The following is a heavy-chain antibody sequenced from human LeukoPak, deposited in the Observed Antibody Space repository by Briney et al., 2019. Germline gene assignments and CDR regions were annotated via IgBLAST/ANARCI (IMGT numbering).Heavy chain of an antibody. CDR2: INHSGSN. V-gene: IGHV4-34*01. D-gene: IGHD2-2*01. Sequence: SHSLSLTCAVYGGSFSGYYWSWIRQPPGKGLEWIGEINHSGSNNYNPTVKRRVTISVDTSKNQFSLKLSSVTAEDTAVYYWARESGYCSSTSCYEYFDYWGQGTLVTVSS. CDR3: ARESGYCSSTSCYEYFDY. J-gene: IGHJ4*02. CDR1: GGSFSGYY.